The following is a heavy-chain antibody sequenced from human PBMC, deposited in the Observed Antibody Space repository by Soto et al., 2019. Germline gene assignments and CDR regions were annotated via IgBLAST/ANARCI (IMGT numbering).Heavy chain of an antibody. D-gene: IGHD6-13*01. Sequence: TSETLSLTCTVSGGSISSSSYYWGWIRQPPGKGLEWIGSIYYSGSTYYNPSLKSRVTISVDTSKNQFSLKLSSVTAADTAVYYCARSILNSSSWYWDWFDPWGQGTLVTVSS. CDR2: IYYSGST. J-gene: IGHJ5*02. V-gene: IGHV4-39*01. CDR1: GGSISSSSYY. CDR3: ARSILNSSSWYWDWFDP.